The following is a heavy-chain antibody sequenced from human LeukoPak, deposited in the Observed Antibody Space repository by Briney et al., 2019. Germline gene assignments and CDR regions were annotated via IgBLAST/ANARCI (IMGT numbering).Heavy chain of an antibody. CDR2: IKQDGSEK. D-gene: IGHD6-19*01. Sequence: PGGSLRLSCAASGFTFSSYWMSWVRQAPGKGLEWVANIKQDGSEKYYVDSVKGRFTISRDNAKNSLYLQMNSLRAEDTAVYYCAREDSSGWSEYYFDYWGRGTLVTVSS. CDR1: GFTFSSYW. J-gene: IGHJ4*02. V-gene: IGHV3-7*03. CDR3: AREDSSGWSEYYFDY.